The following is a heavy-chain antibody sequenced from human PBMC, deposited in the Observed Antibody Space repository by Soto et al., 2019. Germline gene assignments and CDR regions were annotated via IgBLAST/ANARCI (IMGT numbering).Heavy chain of an antibody. D-gene: IGHD3-22*01. CDR2: IYWDDDK. Sequence: SGPTLVNPTQTLTMPCTFSGFSLSTSGMCVTWIRQPPGKALEWLALIYWDDDKRYSPSLKDRLAISKDTSNNQVVLTITNIGPGDSATYFCAHAGDYDLLTFDHWGPGTLVTVSS. V-gene: IGHV2-5*02. J-gene: IGHJ4*02. CDR3: AHAGDYDLLTFDH. CDR1: GFSLSTSGMC.